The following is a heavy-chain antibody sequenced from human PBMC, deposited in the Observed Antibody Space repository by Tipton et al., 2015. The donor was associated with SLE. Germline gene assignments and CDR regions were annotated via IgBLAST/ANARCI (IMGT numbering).Heavy chain of an antibody. D-gene: IGHD3-16*01. J-gene: IGHJ4*02. V-gene: IGHV3-30*02. CDR1: GFTFSGYA. CDR3: AGGTGAYVDH. Sequence: SLRLSCAASGFTFSGYAMHWVRQAPGKGLEWVAFIRADGSNKDYADSVKGRFTISRDNSKNTLYLQMNRLRVEDTAVYYCAGGTGAYVDHWGQGTLVTVSS. CDR2: IRADGSNK.